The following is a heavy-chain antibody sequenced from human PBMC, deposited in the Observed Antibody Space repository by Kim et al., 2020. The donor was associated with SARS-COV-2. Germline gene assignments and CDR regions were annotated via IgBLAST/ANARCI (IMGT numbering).Heavy chain of an antibody. CDR3: ARRIVRGPFDY. D-gene: IGHD3-22*01. Sequence: YDTPPLKSRVTLSVDTAKTQSSLKLSSVTAADTAVYYCARRIVRGPFDYWGQGTLVTVSS. J-gene: IGHJ4*02. V-gene: IGHV4-39*01.